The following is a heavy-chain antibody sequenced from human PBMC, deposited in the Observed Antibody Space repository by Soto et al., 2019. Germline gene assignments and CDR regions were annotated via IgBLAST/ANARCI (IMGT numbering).Heavy chain of an antibody. CDR2: INSDGSST. CDR1: GFTFSSYW. Sequence: EVQLVESGGGVVQPGGSLRLSCAASGFTFSSYWMHWVRQAPGKGLVWVSRINSDGSSTSYADSVKGRFTISRDNAKNTLYLKMNSLRAEDTAVYYCVRTSLVVAAAAREDYWGQGTLVTVSS. J-gene: IGHJ4*02. D-gene: IGHD2-15*01. V-gene: IGHV3-74*01. CDR3: VRTSLVVAAAAREDY.